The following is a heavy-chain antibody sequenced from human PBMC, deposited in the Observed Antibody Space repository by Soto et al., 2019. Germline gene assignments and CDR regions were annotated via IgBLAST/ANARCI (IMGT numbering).Heavy chain of an antibody. V-gene: IGHV1-2*02. CDR1: GYTFTGYY. CDR3: ARDLKDYYDSSGYYPPRYYYGMDV. Sequence: GASVKVSCKASGYTFTGYYMHWVRQAPGQGLEWMGWINPNSGGTNYAQKFQGRVTMTRDTSISTAYMELSRLRSDDTAVYYCARDLKDYYDSSGYYPPRYYYGMDVWGQGTTVTVSS. D-gene: IGHD3-22*01. J-gene: IGHJ6*02. CDR2: INPNSGGT.